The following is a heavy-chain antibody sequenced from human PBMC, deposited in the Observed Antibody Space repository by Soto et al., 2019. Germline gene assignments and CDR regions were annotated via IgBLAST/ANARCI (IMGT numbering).Heavy chain of an antibody. CDR2: INAGNGNT. CDR3: AISGQYGDYHDAFDI. D-gene: IGHD4-17*01. Sequence: ASVKVSCKASGYTFTSYAMHWVRQAPGQRLEWMGWINAGNGNTKYSQKFQGRVTITRDTSASTAYMELSSLRSEDTAVYYCAISGQYGDYHDAFDIWGQGTMVTVSS. V-gene: IGHV1-3*01. CDR1: GYTFTSYA. J-gene: IGHJ3*02.